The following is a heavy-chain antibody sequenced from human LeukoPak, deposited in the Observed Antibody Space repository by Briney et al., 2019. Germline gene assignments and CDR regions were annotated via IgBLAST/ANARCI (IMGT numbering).Heavy chain of an antibody. D-gene: IGHD2-15*01. J-gene: IGHJ4*02. Sequence: PSQTLSLTCAVSGGSISSGGYSWSWIRQPPGKGLEWIGYIYHSGSTYYNPSLKSRFTISVDRSKNQFSLKLSSVTAADTAVYYCARGRYCSGGSCYSADPLDYWGQGTLVAVSS. V-gene: IGHV4-30-2*01. CDR2: IYHSGST. CDR1: GGSISSGGYS. CDR3: ARGRYCSGGSCYSADPLDY.